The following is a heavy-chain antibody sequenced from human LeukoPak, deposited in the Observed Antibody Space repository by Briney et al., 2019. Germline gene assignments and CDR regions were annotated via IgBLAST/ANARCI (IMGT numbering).Heavy chain of an antibody. CDR3: ARDGGRPT. Sequence: GGSLRLSCAASGFAFDSYAMNWVRLAPGKGLEWVSVIYSGGSTYYADSVKGRFTISRHNSKNTLYLQMNSLRAEDTAVYYCARDGGRPTWGQGTLVTVSS. CDR2: IYSGGST. J-gene: IGHJ4*02. D-gene: IGHD3-3*01. CDR1: GFAFDSYA. V-gene: IGHV3-53*04.